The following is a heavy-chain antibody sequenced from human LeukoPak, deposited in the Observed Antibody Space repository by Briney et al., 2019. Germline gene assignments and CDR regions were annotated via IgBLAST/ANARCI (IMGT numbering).Heavy chain of an antibody. Sequence: PGGSLRLSCAASGFTFSSYAMSWVRQAPGKGLEWVSAISGSGGSTYYADSVKGRFTISRDNSKNTLYLQMNSLRAEDTAVYYCATFIQITIFGVVIIPVLGGGYFDYWGQGTLVTVSS. J-gene: IGHJ4*02. D-gene: IGHD3-3*01. V-gene: IGHV3-23*01. CDR2: ISGSGGST. CDR1: GFTFSSYA. CDR3: ATFIQITIFGVVIIPVLGGGYFDY.